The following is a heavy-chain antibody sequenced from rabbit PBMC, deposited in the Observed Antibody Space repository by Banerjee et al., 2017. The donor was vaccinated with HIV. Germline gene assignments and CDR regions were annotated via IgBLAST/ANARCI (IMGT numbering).Heavy chain of an antibody. V-gene: IGHV1S40*01. CDR2: INTGNANT. D-gene: IGHD6-1*01. CDR1: GFSFSSNYW. CDR3: ARDTGGDAVYGAAAGAFDP. J-gene: IGHJ2*01. Sequence: QSLEESGGDLVKPGASLTLTCTASGFSFSSNYWICWVRQAPGKGLEWIGCINTGNANTYYASWVNGRFTISKTSSTTVTLQMTSLTAADTATYFCARDTGGDAVYGAAAGAFDPWGPGTLVTVS.